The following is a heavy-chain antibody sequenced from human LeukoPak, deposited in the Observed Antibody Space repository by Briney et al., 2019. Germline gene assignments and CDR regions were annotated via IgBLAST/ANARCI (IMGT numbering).Heavy chain of an antibody. CDR1: GFTFSSYG. J-gene: IGHJ4*02. Sequence: GGSLRLSCAASGFTFSSYGMHWVRQAPGKGLEWVAVISYDGSNKYYADSVKGRFTISRDNSKNTLYLQMNSLRAEDTAVYYCAKEWGSGWTFDYWGQGTLVTVSS. CDR2: ISYDGSNK. V-gene: IGHV3-30*18. D-gene: IGHD6-19*01. CDR3: AKEWGSGWTFDY.